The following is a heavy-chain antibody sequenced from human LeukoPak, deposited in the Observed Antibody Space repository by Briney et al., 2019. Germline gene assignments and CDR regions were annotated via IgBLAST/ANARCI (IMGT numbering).Heavy chain of an antibody. CDR3: ARARTYSSLLEWFDY. CDR2: IYTSGST. J-gene: IGHJ4*02. D-gene: IGHD3-3*01. CDR1: GGSISSGSYY. Sequence: PSETLSLTCTVSGGSISSGSYYWSWIRQPAGKGLEWIGRIYTSGSTNYNTSLKSRVTISVDTSKNQFSLKLSSVTAADTAVYYCARARTYSSLLEWFDYWGQGTLVTVSS. V-gene: IGHV4-61*02.